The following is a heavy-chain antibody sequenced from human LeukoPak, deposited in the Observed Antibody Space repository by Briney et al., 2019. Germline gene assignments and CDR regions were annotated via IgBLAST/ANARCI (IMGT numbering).Heavy chain of an antibody. CDR3: ATAGGSSGYHNFDY. V-gene: IGHV1-69*05. CDR1: GGTFSSYA. J-gene: IGHJ4*02. Sequence: GASVKVSCKASGGTFSSYAISWVRQAPGQGLEWTGGIIPIFGTANYAQKFQGRVTITTDESTSTAYMELSSLRSEDTAVYYCATAGGSSGYHNFDYWGQGTLVTVSS. CDR2: IIPIFGTA. D-gene: IGHD3-22*01.